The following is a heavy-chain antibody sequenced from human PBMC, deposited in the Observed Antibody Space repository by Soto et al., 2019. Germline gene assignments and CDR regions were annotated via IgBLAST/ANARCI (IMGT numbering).Heavy chain of an antibody. Sequence: SETPSLTCTVSGGSLSIYYWSWIRQPPGKGREWIGYMYYSGSTNYNPSLKRRVAISVDTSKNQFSLKLSSVTAAATAVYYCARLSGYCSRNRCPYGMDVWGQGNTVTVS. J-gene: IGHJ6*02. D-gene: IGHD2-2*03. CDR2: MYYSGST. V-gene: IGHV4-59*08. CDR1: GGSLSIYY. CDR3: ARLSGYCSRNRCPYGMDV.